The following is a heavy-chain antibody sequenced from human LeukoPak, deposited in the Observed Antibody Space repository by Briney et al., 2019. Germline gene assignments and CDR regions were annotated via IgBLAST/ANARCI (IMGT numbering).Heavy chain of an antibody. V-gene: IGHV3-48*03. Sequence: PGGSLRLSCAASGFTFSSYEMNWVRQAPGKGLEWVSYISSSGSSIYYADSVKGRFTISRDNAKNSLYLQMNSLGAEDTAVYYCARFGYVAAVDLWGQGTLVTVSS. CDR1: GFTFSSYE. D-gene: IGHD2-15*01. CDR2: ISSSGSSI. J-gene: IGHJ4*02. CDR3: ARFGYVAAVDL.